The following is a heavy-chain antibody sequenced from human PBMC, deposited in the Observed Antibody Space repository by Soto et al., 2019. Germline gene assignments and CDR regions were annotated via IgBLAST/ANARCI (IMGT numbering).Heavy chain of an antibody. J-gene: IGHJ4*02. CDR2: ISYSGSL. V-gene: IGHV4-59*01. D-gene: IGHD1-20*01. CDR3: ARGLTGTTRWSFDC. CDR1: GGSISTYY. Sequence: QVQLQESGPGLVKPSETLSLTCTVSGGSISTYYWTWIRQPPGKGLEWIGYISYSGSLNYNPSLKSRVTISLDTSKNQFSLKLNSVTAADTAVYYCARGLTGTTRWSFDCWGQGALVTVSS.